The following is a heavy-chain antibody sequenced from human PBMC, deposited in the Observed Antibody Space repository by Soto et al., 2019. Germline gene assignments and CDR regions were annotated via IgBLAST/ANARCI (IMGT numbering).Heavy chain of an antibody. CDR2: VYDSGNT. CDR1: GGSISSSCYY. V-gene: IGHV4-39*01. D-gene: IGHD6-13*01. J-gene: IGHJ4*02. CDR3: ARHYSPGTIVPYYFDY. Sequence: PSETLCVTCTVAGGSISSSCYYWGWIRQPPGKGLDWIGSVYDSGNTYYNPSLKSRVTISVDTSKNQFSLKLSSVTAADTAVYYCARHYSPGTIVPYYFDYWGQGTLVTVSS.